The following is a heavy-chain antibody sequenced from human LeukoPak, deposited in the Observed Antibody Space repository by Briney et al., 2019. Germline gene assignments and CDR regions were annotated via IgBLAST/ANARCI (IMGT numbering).Heavy chain of an antibody. Sequence: GGSLRLSCAASGFTVSSNYMSWVRQAPGRGLEWVSVIYSGGTTYYADSVKGRFTISRDNSKNTLFLQMNSLRAEDTAVYYCARELVVTAGDHYYYGMDVWGQGTTVTVSS. V-gene: IGHV3-53*01. J-gene: IGHJ6*02. CDR3: ARELVVTAGDHYYYGMDV. CDR2: IYSGGTT. CDR1: GFTVSSNY. D-gene: IGHD2-8*02.